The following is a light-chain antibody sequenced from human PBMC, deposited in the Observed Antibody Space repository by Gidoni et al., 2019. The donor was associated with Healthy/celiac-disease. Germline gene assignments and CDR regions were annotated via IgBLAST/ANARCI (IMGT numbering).Light chain of an antibody. CDR1: SSDVGGYKY. CDR2: DVS. Sequence: QSALTQPRSVSGSPGQSVNISCTGTSSDVGGYKYVSCYQQHPGKAPKLMIYDVSKRPSGVPDRFSGSKSGNTASLTISGLQAEDEADYYCCSYAGSCVVFGGGTKLTVL. J-gene: IGLJ2*01. CDR3: CSYAGSCVV. V-gene: IGLV2-11*01.